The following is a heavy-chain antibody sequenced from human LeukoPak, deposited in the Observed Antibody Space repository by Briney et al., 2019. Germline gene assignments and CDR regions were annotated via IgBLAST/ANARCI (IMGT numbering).Heavy chain of an antibody. Sequence: PSETLSLTCTVSGGSISSYYWSWIRQPPGKGLEWIGYIYYSGSTNYNPSLKSRVTISVDTSKNQFSLKLSSVTAADTAVFYCARAPLYYYYMDVWGKGTTVTVSS. CDR2: IYYSGST. V-gene: IGHV4-59*01. CDR1: GGSISSYY. CDR3: ARAPLYYYYMDV. J-gene: IGHJ6*03.